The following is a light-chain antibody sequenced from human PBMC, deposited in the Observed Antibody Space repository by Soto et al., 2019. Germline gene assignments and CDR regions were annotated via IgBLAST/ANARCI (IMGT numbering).Light chain of an antibody. J-gene: IGKJ1*01. CDR1: QSVNSN. CDR2: GAS. V-gene: IGKV3-15*01. CDR3: QEYNTWPWT. Sequence: ETVLTQSPATLSVSPLEIATLSFMASQSVNSNLAWYQQKLGQAPRVLIFGASTRATGIPARFSGSGSGTEFSLTINSLQSEDFAVYYCQEYNTWPWTFGQGTKVDIK.